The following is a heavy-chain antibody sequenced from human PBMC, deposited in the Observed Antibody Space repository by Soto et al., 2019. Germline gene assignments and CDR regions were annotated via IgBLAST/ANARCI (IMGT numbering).Heavy chain of an antibody. CDR1: GGSFSGYY. J-gene: IGHJ6*03. Sequence: PSETLSLTCAVYGGSFSGYYWSWIRQPPGKGLEWIGEINHSGSTNYNPSLKSRVTISVDTSKNQFSLKLSSVTAADTAVYYCARGSTYYYGSGSYFRYYYYVDVWGKGTTVTVSS. D-gene: IGHD3-10*01. V-gene: IGHV4-34*01. CDR2: INHSGST. CDR3: ARGSTYYYGSGSYFRYYYYVDV.